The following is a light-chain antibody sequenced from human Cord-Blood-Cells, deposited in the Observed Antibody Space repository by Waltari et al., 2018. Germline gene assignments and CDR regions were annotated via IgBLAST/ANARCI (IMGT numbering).Light chain of an antibody. Sequence: DIHMTQSPSSLSASVVDSVNITCRASPSISSYLKWYQQKPGKAPKLLIYAASSLQSGVPSRFSGSGSGTDFTLTISSLQPEDFATYYCQQSYSTLTFGGGTKVEIK. CDR3: QQSYSTLT. CDR2: AAS. CDR1: PSISSY. J-gene: IGKJ4*01. V-gene: IGKV1-39*01.